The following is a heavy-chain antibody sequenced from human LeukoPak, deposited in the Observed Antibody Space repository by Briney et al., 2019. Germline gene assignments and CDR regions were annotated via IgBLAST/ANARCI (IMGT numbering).Heavy chain of an antibody. CDR2: INPRGST. D-gene: IGHD5-24*01. CDR3: ARRRLGYYFDY. CDR1: GGSFSGYY. V-gene: IGHV4-34*01. Sequence: SETLSLTCGVYGGSFSGYYWSWIRQPPGKGLEWIGEINPRGSTNYNPSLKSRVTLSADTSKNQFSLTLNSVTAADTAVYYCARRRLGYYFDYCGQGTLVTVSS. J-gene: IGHJ4*02.